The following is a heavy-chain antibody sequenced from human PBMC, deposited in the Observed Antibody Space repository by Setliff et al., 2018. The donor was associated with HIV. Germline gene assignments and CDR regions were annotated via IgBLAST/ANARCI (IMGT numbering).Heavy chain of an antibody. CDR2: LSPSGTT. D-gene: IGHD4-17*01. CDR1: GGSFSNYY. J-gene: IGHJ4*02. Sequence: PSETLSLTCTVYGGSFSNYYTNWIRQPPGKGLEWIGELSPSGTTRPNPSLQSRVVISLDTSKNQFSLKLTSVTAADTAMYYCAAFLVSPVTTQDYWGQGTPGTVS. CDR3: AAFLVSPVTTQDY. V-gene: IGHV4-34*01.